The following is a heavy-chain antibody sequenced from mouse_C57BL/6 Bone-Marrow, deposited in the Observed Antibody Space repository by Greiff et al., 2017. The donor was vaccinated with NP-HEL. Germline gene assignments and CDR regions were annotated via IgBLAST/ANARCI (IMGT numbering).Heavy chain of an antibody. D-gene: IGHD4-1*01. CDR3: GRNWARDY. V-gene: IGHV5-17*01. CDR2: ISSGSSTI. CDR1: GFTFSDYG. Sequence: EVKLMASGGGLVKPGGSLKLSCAASGFTFSDYGMHWVRQAPEKGLEWVAYISSGSSTIYYADTVKGRFTISRDNAKNTLFLQMTSLRSEDTDMYYVGRNWARDYWGQGTTLTVSS. J-gene: IGHJ2*01.